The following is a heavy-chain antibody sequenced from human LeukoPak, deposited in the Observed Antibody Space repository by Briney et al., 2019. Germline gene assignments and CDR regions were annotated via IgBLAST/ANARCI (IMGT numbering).Heavy chain of an antibody. CDR1: GFTFSSYA. CDR3: AKPDYGDYHSYYYYGMDV. D-gene: IGHD4-17*01. V-gene: IGHV3-23*01. J-gene: IGHJ6*02. CDR2: ISGSGGST. Sequence: GGSLRLSCAASGFTFSSYAMSWVRQAPGRGLEWVSAISGSGGSTYYADSVKGRFTISRDNSKNTLYLQMNSLRAEDTAVYYCAKPDYGDYHSYYYYGMDVWGQGTTVTVSS.